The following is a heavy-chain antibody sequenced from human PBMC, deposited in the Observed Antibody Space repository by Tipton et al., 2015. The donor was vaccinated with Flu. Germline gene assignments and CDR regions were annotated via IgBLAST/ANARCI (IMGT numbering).Heavy chain of an antibody. J-gene: IGHJ2*01. CDR1: GGSISSHY. V-gene: IGHV4-59*11. D-gene: IGHD3-9*01. CDR2: VFYSGSA. CDR3: ARTYYDILSGYVGWSFDL. Sequence: TLSLTCSVSGGSISSHYWSWIRQPPGKGLEWIGFVFYSGSANYNPSLKSRVTMSVDRSKNQFSLNLSSVTAADTAVYFCARTYYDILSGYVGWSFDLWGRGTLVTVSS.